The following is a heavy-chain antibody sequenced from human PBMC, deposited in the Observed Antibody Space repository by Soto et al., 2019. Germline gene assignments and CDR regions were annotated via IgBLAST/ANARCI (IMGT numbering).Heavy chain of an antibody. V-gene: IGHV2-5*01. CDR2: IYWNDDK. CDR1: GFSLSTSGVG. CDR3: ALYRYSSSWYDANY. J-gene: IGHJ4*02. D-gene: IGHD6-13*01. Sequence: QITLKESGPTLVKPPQTLTLTCTFSGFSLSTSGVGVGWIRQPPVKALEWLALIYWNDDKRYSPSLKSRLTITKDTSKNQVALTMTNMDPVDTATYYCALYRYSSSWYDANYWGQGTLVTVSS.